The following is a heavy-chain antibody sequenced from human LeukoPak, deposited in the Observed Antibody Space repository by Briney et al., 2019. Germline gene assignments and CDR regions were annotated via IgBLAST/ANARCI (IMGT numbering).Heavy chain of an antibody. V-gene: IGHV3-21*01. CDR2: IDESSSSI. Sequence: PGGSLRLSCAASGFTLSSYNMNWVRQAPGKGLEWVSSIDESSSSIFYSDSVKGRFTISRGNARNSLYLQMSSLRAEDTAVYYCARETGDQAFDIWGQGTMVTVSS. D-gene: IGHD7-27*01. CDR3: ARETGDQAFDI. CDR1: GFTLSSYN. J-gene: IGHJ3*02.